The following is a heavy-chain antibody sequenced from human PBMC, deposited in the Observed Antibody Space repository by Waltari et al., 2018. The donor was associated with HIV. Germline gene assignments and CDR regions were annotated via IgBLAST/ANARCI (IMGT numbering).Heavy chain of an antibody. CDR3: AKGRLTTTSFDY. D-gene: IGHD4-17*01. V-gene: IGHV3-23*01. CDR1: GLTFTTYA. J-gene: IGHJ4*02. CDR2: IYGSGGRA. Sequence: EVQLLESGGDLVQPGGSLRLSCAGSGLTFTTYAMAWVRRAPGKGPGWVSGIYGSGGRAYYSDSVRGRFTISRDDSKNTLYLQMNSLRTEDAAVYYCAKGRLTTTSFDYWGQGTLVTVSS.